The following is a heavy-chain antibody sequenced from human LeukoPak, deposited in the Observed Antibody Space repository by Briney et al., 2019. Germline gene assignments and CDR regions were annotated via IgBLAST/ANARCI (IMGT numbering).Heavy chain of an antibody. J-gene: IGHJ6*03. CDR1: GFTFSSYT. V-gene: IGHV3-48*04. Sequence: GGSLRLSCAASGFTFSSYTMNWVRQAPGKGLEWVSYISSSSGTIYYADSVKGRFTISRDNAKNSLYLQMNSLRAEDTAVYYCARAGYDFWSGKGRTVVSHYFYMDVWGKGTTVTVSS. D-gene: IGHD3-3*01. CDR2: ISSSSGTI. CDR3: ARAGYDFWSGKGRTVVSHYFYMDV.